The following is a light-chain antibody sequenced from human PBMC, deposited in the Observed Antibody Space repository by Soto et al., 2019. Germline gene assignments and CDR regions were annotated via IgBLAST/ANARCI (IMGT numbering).Light chain of an antibody. CDR1: QSVSSN. J-gene: IGKJ1*01. V-gene: IGKV3-15*01. Sequence: EIVMTQSPATLSVSPGETATRSCRARQSVSSNLAWYQQKPSQAPRLLIYGASTRATGIPARFSGSGSGTEFTLTITSLQSEDFAVYYCQQYNNWWTFGQGTKVDIK. CDR2: GAS. CDR3: QQYNNWWT.